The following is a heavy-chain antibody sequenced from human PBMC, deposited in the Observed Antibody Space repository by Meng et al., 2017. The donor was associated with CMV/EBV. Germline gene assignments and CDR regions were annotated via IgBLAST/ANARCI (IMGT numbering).Heavy chain of an antibody. CDR1: GFTFSSYD. D-gene: IGHD5-18*01. Sequence: GESLKISCAACGFTFSSYDMHWVRQATGKGLEWVSAIGTAGDTYYPGSVKGQFTISRENAKNSLYLQMNSLRAGDTAVYYCAREVGYSYGDNWFDPWGQGTLVTVSS. CDR2: IGTAGDT. V-gene: IGHV3-13*03. J-gene: IGHJ5*02. CDR3: AREVGYSYGDNWFDP.